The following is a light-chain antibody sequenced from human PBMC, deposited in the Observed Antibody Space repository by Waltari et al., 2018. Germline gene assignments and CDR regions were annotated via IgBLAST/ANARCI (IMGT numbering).Light chain of an antibody. CDR2: GDN. J-gene: IGLJ1*01. CDR3: AAWSDSQDDLYV. V-gene: IGLV1-44*01. CDR1: SPNNGTNS. Sequence: QFVLTQPPSASATPGQRITISCSGSSPNNGTNSVDWYQHFPGRAPKLLIYGDNKRPSGVPHRFSGSKSGTSASLAISGLQSADEADYYCAAWSDSQDDLYVFGTGTKVTVL.